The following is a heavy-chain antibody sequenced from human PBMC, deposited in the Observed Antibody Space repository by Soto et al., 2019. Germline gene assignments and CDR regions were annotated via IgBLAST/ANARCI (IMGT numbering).Heavy chain of an antibody. CDR3: ARSYRRYCSGGNCYSYYCYYMDV. V-gene: IGHV4-59*01. Sequence: SETLSLTCTVSGGSISSYYWSWIRQPPGKGLEWIGYIYYSGSTNYNPSLKSRVTISVDTSKNQFSLKLSSVTAADTAVYYCARSYRRYCSGGNCYSYYCYYMDVWGKGTTVTVSS. D-gene: IGHD2-15*01. CDR2: IYYSGST. J-gene: IGHJ6*03. CDR1: GGSISSYY.